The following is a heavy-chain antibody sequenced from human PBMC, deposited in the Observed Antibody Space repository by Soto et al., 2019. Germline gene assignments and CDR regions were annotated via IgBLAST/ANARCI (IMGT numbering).Heavy chain of an antibody. V-gene: IGHV3-11*01. CDR1: GFTFNDYY. Sequence: QVQLVESGGGLVKPGGSLRLSCAASGFTFNDYYMSWIRQAPGKGLEWVSYISSSGSTIYYADSVKGRFTISRDNAKNSLYLQMNSLRAEDTAVYYCASSYDFWSGYYTPPLDYWGQGTLVNVSS. J-gene: IGHJ4*02. CDR2: ISSSGSTI. CDR3: ASSYDFWSGYYTPPLDY. D-gene: IGHD3-3*01.